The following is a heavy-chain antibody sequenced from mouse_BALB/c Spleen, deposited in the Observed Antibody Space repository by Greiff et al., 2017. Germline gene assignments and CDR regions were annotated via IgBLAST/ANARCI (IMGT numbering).Heavy chain of an antibody. V-gene: IGHV1-80*01. CDR2: IYPGDGDT. J-gene: IGHJ3*01. D-gene: IGHD2-1*01. Sequence: VKLMESGAELVRPGSSVKISCKASGYAFSSYWMNWVKQRPGQGLEWIGQIYPGDGDTNYNGKFKGKATLTADKSSSTAYMQLSSLTSEDSAVYFCARSYGNSAWFAYWGQGTLVTVSA. CDR1: GYAFSSYW. CDR3: ARSYGNSAWFAY.